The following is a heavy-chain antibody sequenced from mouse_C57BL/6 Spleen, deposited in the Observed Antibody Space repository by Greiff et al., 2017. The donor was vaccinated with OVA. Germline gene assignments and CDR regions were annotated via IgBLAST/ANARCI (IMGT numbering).Heavy chain of an antibody. V-gene: IGHV10-3*01. Sequence: EGGGGLVQPIGSLKLSCVASGFTFNTFTMHWVRQAPRKGLEWVARIRSKSSNYATYYSDSVKDRFTISRDDSQSMLYLQMNDQKTEDTAMYYCVRDRYAMDDWGKGTSVTVSS. CDR2: IRSKSSNYAT. CDR1: GFTFNTFT. CDR3: VRDRYAMDD. J-gene: IGHJ4*01.